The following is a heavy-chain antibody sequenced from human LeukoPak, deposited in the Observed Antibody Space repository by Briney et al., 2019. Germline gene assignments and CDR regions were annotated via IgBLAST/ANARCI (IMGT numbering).Heavy chain of an antibody. J-gene: IGHJ4*02. V-gene: IGHV3-74*01. CDR3: ARFNSDRPINYYGSGSLPPDY. CDR1: GFSFSSYW. CDR2: INSDGSST. Sequence: GGSLRLSCAASGFSFSSYWMHWVRQAPGKGLVWVSRINSDGSSTRYADSVKGRFTISRDNAKNSLYLQMNSLRAEDTAVYYCARFNSDRPINYYGSGSLPPDYWGQGTLVTVSS. D-gene: IGHD3-10*01.